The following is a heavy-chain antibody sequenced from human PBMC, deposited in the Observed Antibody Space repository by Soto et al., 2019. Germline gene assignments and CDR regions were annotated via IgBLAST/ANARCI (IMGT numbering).Heavy chain of an antibody. V-gene: IGHV3-64*01. D-gene: IGHD1-1*01. J-gene: IGHJ4*02. Sequence: EVQLVESGGGLVQPGGSLRLSCAASGFSFSSYYIHWVRQAPGKGLEYVSAIGSSGGATYYTNSVKGRITISRDNSKNTLYRQMDSLRDEDMAVYYGAGRELEMATIVYWGQGTLVTVSS. CDR2: IGSSGGAT. CDR3: AGRELEMATIVY. CDR1: GFSFSSYY.